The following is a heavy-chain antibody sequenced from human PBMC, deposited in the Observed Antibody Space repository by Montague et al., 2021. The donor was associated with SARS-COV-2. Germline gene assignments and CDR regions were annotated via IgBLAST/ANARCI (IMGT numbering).Heavy chain of an antibody. CDR2: IYYNGYT. J-gene: IGHJ3*02. CDR3: ARGGATYYYDASGYVNAFDT. CDR1: GDSISTYY. V-gene: IGHV4-59*01. D-gene: IGHD3-22*01. Sequence: SETLSLTCTVSGDSISTYYCSWIRLPPGKGLEWIGFIYYNGYTNYNPSLTSRVTISVDTSKNQFSLRLSSVTAADTAVYFCARGGATYYYDASGYVNAFDTWGQGTMVTVSS.